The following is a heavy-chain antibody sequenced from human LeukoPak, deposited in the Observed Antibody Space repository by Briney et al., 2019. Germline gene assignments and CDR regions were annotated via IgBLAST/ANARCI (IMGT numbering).Heavy chain of an antibody. V-gene: IGHV1-18*04. CDR1: GYTFTSYG. CDR2: ISAYT. J-gene: IGHJ4*02. CDR3: AREFQDIVVVVAAETVTTNVGTFDY. Sequence: ASVKVSCKASGYTFTSYGISWVRQAPGQGLEWMGWISAYTNYAQKLQGRVTMTTDTSISTAYMELSRLRSDDTAVYYCAREFQDIVVVVAAETVTTNVGTFDYWGQGTLVTVSS. D-gene: IGHD2-15*01.